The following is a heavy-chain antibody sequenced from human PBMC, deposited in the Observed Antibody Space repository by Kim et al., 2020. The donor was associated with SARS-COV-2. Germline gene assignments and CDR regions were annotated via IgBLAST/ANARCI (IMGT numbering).Heavy chain of an antibody. J-gene: IGHJ4*02. V-gene: IGHV3-30-3*01. CDR2: ISYDGTNK. Sequence: GGSLRLSCAASGFTFRNYALHWVRQAPGKGPEWVSVISYDGTNKYYADSVKGRFTISRDNSKDTLYLQMNSLRAGDTAVYYCARGSDWYDCWGQGTLVTVST. CDR1: GFTFRNYA. D-gene: IGHD6-19*01. CDR3: ARGSDWYDC.